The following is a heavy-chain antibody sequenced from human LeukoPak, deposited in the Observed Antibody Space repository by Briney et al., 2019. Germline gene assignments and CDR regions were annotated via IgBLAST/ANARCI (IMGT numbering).Heavy chain of an antibody. CDR1: GFTVSINY. D-gene: IGHD2-2*01. V-gene: IGHV3-53*01. J-gene: IGHJ4*02. Sequence: PGGSLRLSCAASGFTVSINYMSWVRQAPGKGLEWVSVIYSGGNTYYADSVKGRFTISRDNSKNTVYLQMNRLRAEDTAVYYCARGETSSYDYWGQGTLVTVSS. CDR3: ARGETSSYDY. CDR2: IYSGGNT.